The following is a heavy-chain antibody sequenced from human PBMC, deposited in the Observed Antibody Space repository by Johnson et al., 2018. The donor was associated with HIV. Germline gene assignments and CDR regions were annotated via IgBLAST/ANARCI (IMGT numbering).Heavy chain of an antibody. V-gene: IGHV3-11*04. CDR1: GFTFSDYY. Sequence: QVQLVESGGDLVKPGGSLRLSCAASGFTFSDYYVTWIRQAPGKGLEWVSYISGSGRTIYYADSVQGRFIISRDNAKNSLYLQMNRLRAEDTAVYFCARENPEWGAFDIWGQGTVVTVSS. D-gene: IGHD1-26*01. J-gene: IGHJ3*02. CDR3: ARENPEWGAFDI. CDR2: ISGSGRTI.